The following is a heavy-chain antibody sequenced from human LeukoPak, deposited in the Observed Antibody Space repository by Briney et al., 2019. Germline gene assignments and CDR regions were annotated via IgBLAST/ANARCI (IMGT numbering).Heavy chain of an antibody. J-gene: IGHJ4*02. V-gene: IGHV4-30-4*08. D-gene: IGHD2-2*01. Sequence: SETLSLTCTVSGGSISSGDYYWSWIRQPPGKGLEWIGYIYYSGSTYYNPSLKSRVTISVDTSKNQFSLKLSSVTAADTAVYYCARAGSTGINYFDYCGQGTLVTVSS. CDR2: IYYSGST. CDR1: GGSISSGDYY. CDR3: ARAGSTGINYFDY.